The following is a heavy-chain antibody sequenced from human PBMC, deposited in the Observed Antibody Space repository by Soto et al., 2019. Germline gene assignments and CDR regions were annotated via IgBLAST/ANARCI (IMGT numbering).Heavy chain of an antibody. Sequence: QVQLQESGPGLVKPSQTLSLTCTVSGGSISSGGYYWSWIRQHPGKGLEWIGYIYYSGSTYYNPSLKSRVTISVDTAKKQFSLKLSSVTAADTAVYYCARVSGYDFLISRPPYFDYWGQGTLVTVSS. CDR1: GGSISSGGYY. J-gene: IGHJ4*02. CDR3: ARVSGYDFLISRPPYFDY. D-gene: IGHD5-12*01. V-gene: IGHV4-31*03. CDR2: IYYSGST.